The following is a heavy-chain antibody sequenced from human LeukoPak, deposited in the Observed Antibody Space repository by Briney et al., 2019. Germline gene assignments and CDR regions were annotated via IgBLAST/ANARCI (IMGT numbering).Heavy chain of an antibody. CDR2: IWYDGSNK. CDR3: AKGVIGFYYYMDV. CDR1: GFTFSSYG. Sequence: GSLRLSCAASGFTFSSYGMHWVRQAPGKGLEWVAVIWYDGSNKYYADSVKGRFTISRDNSKNTLYLQMNSLRAEDTAVYYCAKGVIGFYYYMDVWGKGTTVTVSS. V-gene: IGHV3-33*06. J-gene: IGHJ6*03. D-gene: IGHD3-22*01.